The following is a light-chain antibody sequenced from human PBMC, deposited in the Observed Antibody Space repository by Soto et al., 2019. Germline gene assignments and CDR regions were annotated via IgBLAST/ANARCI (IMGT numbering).Light chain of an antibody. Sequence: DVVMTQSPLSLPVTLGQPASISCRSSRSLAYSDGNTYLNWFQQRPGQSPRRLIFKVSNRDSGAPDRFSGSGSGTDFTLKISRVEAEDVGVYYCMQGTHWPPYTFGQGTKLEIK. CDR2: KVS. V-gene: IGKV2-30*01. CDR3: MQGTHWPPYT. CDR1: RSLAYSDGNTY. J-gene: IGKJ2*01.